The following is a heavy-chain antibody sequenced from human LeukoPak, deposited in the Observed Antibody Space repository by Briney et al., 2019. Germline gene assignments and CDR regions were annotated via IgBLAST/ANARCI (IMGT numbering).Heavy chain of an antibody. CDR1: GYSFTNYG. CDR2: ISAYNGNT. CDR3: ARDQWVVPSLYGVDV. J-gene: IGHJ6*02. V-gene: IGHV1-18*01. D-gene: IGHD6-19*01. Sequence: ASVKVSCKTSGYSFTNYGMNWVRQAPGQGLEWMGWISAYNGNTNYAQKLQGRVTMTTDTSTSTAYMELRSLRSDDTAVYYCARDQWVVPSLYGVDVWGQGTTVTVSS.